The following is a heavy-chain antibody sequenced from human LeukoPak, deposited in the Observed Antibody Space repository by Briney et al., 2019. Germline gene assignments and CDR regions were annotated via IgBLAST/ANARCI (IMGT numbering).Heavy chain of an antibody. V-gene: IGHV1-46*01. CDR1: GYTFTSYY. D-gene: IGHD3-22*01. Sequence: ASVKVSCKASGYTFTSYYIHWVRQAPGQGLEWMAIINPSGGTTSYAQKFPGRLTMTRDTSTSTVYMELSSLRSEDTAVYYCARDHRPSYDSSAYYYPGDYWGQGTLVTVSS. CDR2: INPSGGTT. CDR3: ARDHRPSYDSSAYYYPGDY. J-gene: IGHJ4*02.